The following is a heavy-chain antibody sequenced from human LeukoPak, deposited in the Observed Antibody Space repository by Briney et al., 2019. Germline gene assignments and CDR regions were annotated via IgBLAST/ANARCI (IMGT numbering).Heavy chain of an antibody. CDR3: AKNTAMAQYYFDY. V-gene: IGHV3-30*18. CDR1: GXXXSSYG. D-gene: IGHD5-18*01. Sequence: SLRLXXXASGXXXSSYGXHWVSQAPGKGLEWVAVISYDGSNKYYADSVKGRFTISRDNSKNTLYLQMNSLRAEDTAVYYCAKNTAMAQYYFDYWGQGTLVTVSS. CDR2: ISYDGSNK. J-gene: IGHJ4*02.